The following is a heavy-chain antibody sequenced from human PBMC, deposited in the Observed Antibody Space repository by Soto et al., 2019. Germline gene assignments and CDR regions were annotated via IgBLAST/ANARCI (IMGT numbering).Heavy chain of an antibody. J-gene: IGHJ4*02. CDR1: GYTFTSYY. CDR3: ARDRCDTTSCYECDY. D-gene: IGHD2-2*01. CDR2: INPSGGST. V-gene: IGHV1-46*01. Sequence: QVQLVQSGAEVKKSGASVKVSCKASGYTFTSYYMHWVRQAPGQGLEWMGIINPSGGSTRFAQKFQGRVTLTRDTSTNTVYMELSSLRSDDTVVYYCARDRCDTTSCYECDYWGQGTLVTVSS.